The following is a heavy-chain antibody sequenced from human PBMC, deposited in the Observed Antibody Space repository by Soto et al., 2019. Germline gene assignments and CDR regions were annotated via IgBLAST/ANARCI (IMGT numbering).Heavy chain of an antibody. CDR2: ISSSGVNT. Sequence: ETLSLTCTVSGGSISSGGYYWSWVRQAPGKGLEWVSAISSSGVNTYNADSVKGRFTISRDNSKKMLYLQMNGLRAEDTAVYYCAKGGYYFDSSGYFDYWGLGTLVTVSS. CDR3: AKGGYYFDSSGYFDY. D-gene: IGHD3-22*01. CDR1: GGSISSGGYY. V-gene: IGHV3-23*01. J-gene: IGHJ4*01.